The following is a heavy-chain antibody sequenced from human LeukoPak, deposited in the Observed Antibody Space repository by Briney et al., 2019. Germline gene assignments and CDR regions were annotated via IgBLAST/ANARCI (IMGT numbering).Heavy chain of an antibody. CDR1: GGSISSYY. CDR2: IYYSGST. V-gene: IGHV4-59*01. D-gene: IGHD6-19*01. CDR3: AKFGQVAGTGGDY. J-gene: IGHJ4*02. Sequence: SETLSLTCTVSGGSISSYYWSWIRQPPGKGLEWIGYIYYSGSTNYNPSLKSRVTISVDTSKNQFSLKLSSVTAADTAVYYCAKFGQVAGTGGDYWGQGTLVTVSS.